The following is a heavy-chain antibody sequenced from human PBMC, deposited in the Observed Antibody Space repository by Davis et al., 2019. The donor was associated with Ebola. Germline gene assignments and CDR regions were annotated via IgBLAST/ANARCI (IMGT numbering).Heavy chain of an antibody. J-gene: IGHJ6*02. D-gene: IGHD1-1*01. V-gene: IGHV4-34*01. Sequence: MPSVTLSLTCTVSGGSISSYYWSRIRQPPGKGLEWIGEIDHNGITNYNPSLKSRVTISVDGSKNQFSLKLSSMTAADTGVYYCARGLFWSGMDVWGQGTTVTVSS. CDR2: IDHNGIT. CDR3: ARGLFWSGMDV. CDR1: GGSISSYY.